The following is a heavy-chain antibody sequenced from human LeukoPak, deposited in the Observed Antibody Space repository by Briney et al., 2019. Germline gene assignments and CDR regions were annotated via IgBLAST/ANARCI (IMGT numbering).Heavy chain of an antibody. CDR3: ARGGVLANYFDY. Sequence: SGTLSLTCTVSGGSISSSSYYWSWIRQPPGKGLEWIGEINHSGSTNYNPSLKSRVTISVDTSKNQFSLKLSSVTAADTAVYYCARGGVLANYFDYWGQGTLVTVSS. CDR2: INHSGST. CDR1: GGSISSSSYY. V-gene: IGHV4-39*07. D-gene: IGHD3-10*01. J-gene: IGHJ4*02.